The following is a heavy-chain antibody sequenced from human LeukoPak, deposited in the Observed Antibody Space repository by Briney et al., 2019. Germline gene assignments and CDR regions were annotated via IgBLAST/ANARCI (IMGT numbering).Heavy chain of an antibody. V-gene: IGHV3-23*01. Sequence: GGSLRLSCAASGFTFSSYAMSWVRQAPGKGLEWVSAISGSGGSTYYADSVKGRFTISRDNSKNTLYLQMNSLRAEDTAVYYCAKDPAHVDTAMVTLDWYFDLWGRGTLVTVSS. J-gene: IGHJ2*01. CDR3: AKDPAHVDTAMVTLDWYFDL. D-gene: IGHD5-18*01. CDR1: GFTFSSYA. CDR2: ISGSGGST.